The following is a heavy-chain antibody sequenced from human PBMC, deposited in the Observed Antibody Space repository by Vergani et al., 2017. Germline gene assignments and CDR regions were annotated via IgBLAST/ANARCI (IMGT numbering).Heavy chain of an antibody. V-gene: IGHV1-69*15. CDR2: IIPLYGST. D-gene: IGHD2-21*01. CDR1: GVTFSNAG. Sequence: QVQLVQSGAELKKPGSSVKLSRKASGVTFSNAGYSWIRQAPGQGLEWMGRIIPLYGSTDYTHTFQGRLTISADELSNTVDMELGSLTSEETAVYFCAREETASRYYYFEIWGQGTPVTVS. J-gene: IGHJ4*02. CDR3: AREETASRYYYFEI.